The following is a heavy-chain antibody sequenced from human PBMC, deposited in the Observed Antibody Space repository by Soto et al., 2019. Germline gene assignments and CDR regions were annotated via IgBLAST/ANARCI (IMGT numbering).Heavy chain of an antibody. D-gene: IGHD3-10*01. Sequence: SETLSLTCTVSGGSISSGDYYWSWIRQPPGKGLEWIGYIYYSGSTYYNPSLKSRVTISVDTSKNQFSLKLSSVTAADTAVYYCARPVRGTYGMAVWGQGTTVTVSS. CDR3: ARPVRGTYGMAV. CDR2: IYYSGST. CDR1: GGSISSGDYY. J-gene: IGHJ6*02. V-gene: IGHV4-30-4*01.